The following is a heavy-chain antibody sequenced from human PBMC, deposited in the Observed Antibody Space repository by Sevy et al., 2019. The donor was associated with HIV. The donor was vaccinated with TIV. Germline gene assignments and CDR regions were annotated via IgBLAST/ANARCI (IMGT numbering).Heavy chain of an antibody. CDR2: ISYDGNNK. J-gene: IGHJ6*02. Sequence: GGSLRLSCAASGFTFSSYAMHWVHQAPGKGLEWVAVISYDGNNKYHADSVKDRFTISRDNSKNTRYLQMNSLRAEDTAVYYCAGDGSSGGLFLKDYYYFGMDVWGQGTTVTVSS. D-gene: IGHD3-16*01. V-gene: IGHV3-30*04. CDR3: AGDGSSGGLFLKDYYYFGMDV. CDR1: GFTFSSYA.